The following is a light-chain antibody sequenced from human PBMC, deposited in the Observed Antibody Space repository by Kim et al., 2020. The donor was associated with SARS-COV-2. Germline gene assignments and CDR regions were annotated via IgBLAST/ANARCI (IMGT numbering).Light chain of an antibody. J-gene: IGKJ4*01. CDR1: QSISIH. Sequence: SPGQGANLSCRASQSISIHLAWYQHKPGQAPRLLIYDASNRATGIPDRFSGSGSGTDFTLTIGSLEPEDFAVYYCQQRNNWPPAVTFGGGTKLEI. V-gene: IGKV3-11*01. CDR3: QQRNNWPPAVT. CDR2: DAS.